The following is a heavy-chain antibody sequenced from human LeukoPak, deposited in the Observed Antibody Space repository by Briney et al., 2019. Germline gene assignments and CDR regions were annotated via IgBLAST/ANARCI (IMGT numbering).Heavy chain of an antibody. J-gene: IGHJ3*02. CDR1: GFTFNSYG. CDR2: ISYDGSTK. CDR3: ARDGRIAARPGTEDAFDI. D-gene: IGHD6-6*01. V-gene: IGHV3-30*03. Sequence: GGSLRLSCAASGFTFNSYGMHWVRQAPGKGLEWVTLISYDGSTKYYSDSVKGRFTISRDNSKNTLYLQMNSLRAEDTAVYYCARDGRIAARPGTEDAFDIWGQGTMVTVSS.